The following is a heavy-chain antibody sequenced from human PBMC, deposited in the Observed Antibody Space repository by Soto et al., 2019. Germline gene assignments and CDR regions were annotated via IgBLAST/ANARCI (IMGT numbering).Heavy chain of an antibody. CDR1: GGSISSGGYY. J-gene: IGHJ4*02. D-gene: IGHD3-22*01. V-gene: IGHV4-31*03. CDR3: ARGKKYYYDSSGPTMYFDY. Sequence: QVQLQESGPGLVKPSQTLSLTCTVSGGSISSGGYYWSWIRQHPGKGLEWIGYIYYSGSTYYNPSRKSRVTISVDTSKNQFSLKLSSVTAADTAVYYCARGKKYYYDSSGPTMYFDYWGQGTLVTVSS. CDR2: IYYSGST.